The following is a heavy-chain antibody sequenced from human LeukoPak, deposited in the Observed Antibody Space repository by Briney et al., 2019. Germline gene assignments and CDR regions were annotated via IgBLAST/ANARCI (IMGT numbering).Heavy chain of an antibody. CDR1: GFIFTTYA. D-gene: IGHD2-2*01. CDR3: AKASRNQLQHYYYYGMDV. CDR2: VSSSGSDT. V-gene: IGHV3-23*05. J-gene: IGHJ6*02. Sequence: PGGSLRLSCAGSGFIFTTYAMGWVRQLPGKGLEWVASVSSSGSDTYYTSSVKGRFTISRDNSKNTLYLQMNSLRAEDTAVYYCAKASRNQLQHYYYYGMDVWGQGTTVTVSS.